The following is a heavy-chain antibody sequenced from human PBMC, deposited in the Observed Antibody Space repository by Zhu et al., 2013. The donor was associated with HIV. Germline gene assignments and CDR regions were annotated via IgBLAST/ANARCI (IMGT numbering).Heavy chain of an antibody. CDR1: GYTLTELS. CDR2: FDIEQGET. Sequence: QAQLVQSGAEVKKPGASVRLSCKVSGYTLTELSMHWVRQAPGRGLEWVGGFDIEQGETIYAQKFQDRVTLTEDTSTDTAFMELTSLRSEDTAVYYCATGPTYSVSPAWGQGALVTVSS. D-gene: IGHD3-16*01. V-gene: IGHV1-24*01. CDR3: ATGPTYSVSPA. J-gene: IGHJ5*02.